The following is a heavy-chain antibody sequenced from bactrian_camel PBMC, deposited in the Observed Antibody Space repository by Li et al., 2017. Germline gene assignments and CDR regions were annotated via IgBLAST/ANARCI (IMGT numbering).Heavy chain of an antibody. Sequence: HVQLVESGGGSVQAGGSLRLSCEVSGETYNRNCMGWFRQAQGKEREGVAIIDADGRPQYTASVQGRFTISYDNAKAAVYLHMNSLKPEDTAMYYCAAEARGNCVTSHEYKYWGQGTQVTVS. CDR2: IDADGRP. J-gene: IGHJ4*01. D-gene: IGHD8*01. CDR1: GETYNRNC. CDR3: AAEARGNCVTSHEYKY. V-gene: IGHV3S53*01.